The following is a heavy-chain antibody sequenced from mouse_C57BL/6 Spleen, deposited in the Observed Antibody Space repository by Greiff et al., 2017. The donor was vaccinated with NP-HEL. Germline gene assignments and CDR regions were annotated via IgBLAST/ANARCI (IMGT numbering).Heavy chain of an antibody. D-gene: IGHD1-1*01. J-gene: IGHJ1*03. V-gene: IGHV1-76*01. CDR3: ARSNYYGSSYPWYFDV. Sequence: VQLQESGAELVRPGASVKLSCKASGYTFTDYYINWVKQRPGQGLEWIARIYPGSGNTYYNEKFKGKATLTAEKSSSTAYMQLSSLTSEDSAVYFCARSNYYGSSYPWYFDVWGTGTTVTVSS. CDR1: GYTFTDYY. CDR2: IYPGSGNT.